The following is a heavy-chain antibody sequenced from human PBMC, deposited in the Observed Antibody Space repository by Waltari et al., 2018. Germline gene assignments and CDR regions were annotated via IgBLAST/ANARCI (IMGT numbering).Heavy chain of an antibody. CDR1: GFTVSSNY. Sequence: EVQLVEYGGGLVQPGGSLRLSCAASGFTVSSNYMSWVRQAPGKGLEWVSVIYSGGSTYYADSVKGRFTISRDNSKNTLYLQMNSLRAEDTAVYYCASLGDTAMDNYWGQGTLVTVSS. CDR3: ASLGDTAMDNY. V-gene: IGHV3-66*02. CDR2: IYSGGST. J-gene: IGHJ4*02. D-gene: IGHD5-18*01.